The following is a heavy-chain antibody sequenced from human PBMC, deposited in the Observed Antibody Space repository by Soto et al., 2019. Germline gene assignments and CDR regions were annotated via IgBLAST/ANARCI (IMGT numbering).Heavy chain of an antibody. Sequence: GSLRLSCAASGFTFSSHGMHWVRQSPGKGLEWVAVISYDGSDKYYADSVKGRFTISRDNSKSTLYLQMNSLRAEDTAVYYCAKGWAAMTTVLNGYFDFWGQGTLVTVSS. CDR3: AKGWAAMTTVLNGYFDF. D-gene: IGHD4-17*01. J-gene: IGHJ4*02. CDR1: GFTFSSHG. CDR2: ISYDGSDK. V-gene: IGHV3-30*18.